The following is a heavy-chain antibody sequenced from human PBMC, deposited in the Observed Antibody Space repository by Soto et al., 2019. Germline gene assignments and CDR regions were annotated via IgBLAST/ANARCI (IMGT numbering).Heavy chain of an antibody. CDR3: ARDYPGGKNFDY. Sequence: QVQLLQSGAAVKRPGATVKISCKASGFTLRDFYMHWVRQAPGQGLEWVGMVNPRGGRTSYAQKFQGRVTMTSDTSTATVYMELSSLTSDDTPLYYCARDYPGGKNFDYWGQGTFLSVTS. J-gene: IGHJ4*02. CDR1: GFTLRDFY. V-gene: IGHV1-46*01. D-gene: IGHD2-15*01. CDR2: VNPRGGRT.